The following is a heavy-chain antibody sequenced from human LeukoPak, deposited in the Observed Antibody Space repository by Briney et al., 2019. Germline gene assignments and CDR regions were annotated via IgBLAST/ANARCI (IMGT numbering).Heavy chain of an antibody. Sequence: ASVKVSCKASGYTFTSYGISWVRQAPGQGLEWMGWISAYNGNTNYAQKLQGRVTMTTDTSTSTAYMELRGLRSDDTAVYYCARDFTAMVPDAGGAFDIWGQGTMVTVSS. CDR2: ISAYNGNT. V-gene: IGHV1-18*01. D-gene: IGHD2-2*01. CDR3: ARDFTAMVPDAGGAFDI. CDR1: GYTFTSYG. J-gene: IGHJ3*02.